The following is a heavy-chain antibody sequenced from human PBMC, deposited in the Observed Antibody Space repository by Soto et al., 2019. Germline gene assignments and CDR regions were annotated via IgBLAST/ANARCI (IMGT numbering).Heavy chain of an antibody. Sequence: EVQLLESGGGVVQPGGSLRLSCAASGFTFSAYAMTWVRQAPGKGLEWVSVISGSAGATYYADSVEGRFTISRDNSKNTLYLQMNSLRAEDTAVYYCARQDYSTTWYLNYWGQGTLVTVSS. CDR3: ARQDYSTTWYLNY. J-gene: IGHJ4*02. D-gene: IGHD6-13*01. CDR1: GFTFSAYA. V-gene: IGHV3-23*01. CDR2: ISGSAGAT.